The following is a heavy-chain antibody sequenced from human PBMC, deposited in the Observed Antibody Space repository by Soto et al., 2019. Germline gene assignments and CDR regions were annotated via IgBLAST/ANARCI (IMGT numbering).Heavy chain of an antibody. D-gene: IGHD4-4*01. J-gene: IGHJ3*02. Sequence: QVLLVQSGAEVKKPGSSVKVSCQAAGGSFGSYMVSWVRQAPGQGLDYMGGIMPVFGTPTYTEKFQGRVTITADESTGTAYLELTSLKSDDTAVYYCARGVTANYMGGDAFAIWGQGTLVAVSS. CDR1: GGSFGSYM. CDR3: ARGVTANYMGGDAFAI. CDR2: IMPVFGTP. V-gene: IGHV1-69*01.